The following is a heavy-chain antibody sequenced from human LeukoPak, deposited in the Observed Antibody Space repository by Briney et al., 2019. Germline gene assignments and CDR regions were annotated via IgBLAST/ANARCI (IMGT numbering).Heavy chain of an antibody. V-gene: IGHV3-23*01. CDR1: GFTLNSYA. CDR3: ARGRQIFHY. J-gene: IGHJ4*02. Sequence: GGSLRLSCAASGFTLNSYAMSWVREAPGEGLEWVSAISDSGGSTYYTDSVKGRFTISRDNSKNTLYLQMNSLRAEDTAVYYCARGRQIFHYWGQGTLVTVSS. CDR2: ISDSGGST.